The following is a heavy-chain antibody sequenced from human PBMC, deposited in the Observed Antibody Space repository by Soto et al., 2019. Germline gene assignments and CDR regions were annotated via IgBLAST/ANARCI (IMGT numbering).Heavy chain of an antibody. D-gene: IGHD2-15*01. CDR2: ISTSSTYI. Sequence: AGGSLRLSCAASGFTFSSYSMNWVRQAPGKGLEWVSSISTSSTYIYYADSVKGRFTISRDNAKNSLYLQMNSLRAEDTAVYYCARYCSDGSCYSAFDYWGQGTLVTVSS. CDR1: GFTFSSYS. V-gene: IGHV3-21*01. J-gene: IGHJ4*02. CDR3: ARYCSDGSCYSAFDY.